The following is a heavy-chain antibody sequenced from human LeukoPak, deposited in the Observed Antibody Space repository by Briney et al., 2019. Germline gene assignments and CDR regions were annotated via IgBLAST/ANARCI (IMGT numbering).Heavy chain of an antibody. CDR3: AKPYSSGYFDY. CDR1: GFTFSSDA. J-gene: IGHJ4*02. CDR2: ISGSGGGT. Sequence: GGSLRLSCAASGFTFSSDAMSWVRQAPGQGLEWVSAISGSGGGTYYADSVTGRFTISTANSTNTLYLQMNSRRAEDTAVYHCAKPYSSGYFDYWGQGTPVTASS. V-gene: IGHV3-23*01. D-gene: IGHD3-22*01.